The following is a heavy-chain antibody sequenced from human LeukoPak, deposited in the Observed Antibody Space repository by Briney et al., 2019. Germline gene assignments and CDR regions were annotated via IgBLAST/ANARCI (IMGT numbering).Heavy chain of an antibody. D-gene: IGHD5-18*01. CDR3: ARDRGSGQLWFY. Sequence: TSETLSLTCAVYGGSFSGYYWGWIRQPAGKGLEWIGRIYTSGSTNYNPSLKSRVTMSVDTSKNQFSLQLSSVTAADTAVYYCARDRGSGQLWFYWGQGTLVTVSS. CDR1: GGSFSGYY. CDR2: IYTSGST. V-gene: IGHV4-4*07. J-gene: IGHJ4*02.